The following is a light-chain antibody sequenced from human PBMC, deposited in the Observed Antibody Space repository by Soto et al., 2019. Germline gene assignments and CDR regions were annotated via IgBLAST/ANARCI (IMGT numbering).Light chain of an antibody. CDR3: QQYGSSLLLT. CDR1: QSVGNN. Sequence: EIVLTQSPATLSLSPIEIATRAVIASQSVGNNLAWYQQKRGQAPGLLIYEASTRATDIPARFSGSGSGTDFTLTISSLEPEDFAVYYCQQYGSSLLLTFGGGTKVDIK. J-gene: IGKJ4*01. CDR2: EAS. V-gene: IGKV3-11*01.